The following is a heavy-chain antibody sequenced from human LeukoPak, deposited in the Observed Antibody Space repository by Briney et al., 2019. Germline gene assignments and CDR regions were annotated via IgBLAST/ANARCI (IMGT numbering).Heavy chain of an antibody. CDR2: INSDGSST. Sequence: GGSLRLSCAASGFTFSSYWMHWVRHGPGKGRVGVSRINSDGSSTIYADSVKGGFTISRDNGKNTLYLQMNSLRAEDTAVYHCARESSVWGPNPGRKAFDIWGPGTMVTVSS. CDR3: ARESSVWGPNPGRKAFDI. D-gene: IGHD3-16*01. V-gene: IGHV3-74*01. J-gene: IGHJ3*02. CDR1: GFTFSSYW.